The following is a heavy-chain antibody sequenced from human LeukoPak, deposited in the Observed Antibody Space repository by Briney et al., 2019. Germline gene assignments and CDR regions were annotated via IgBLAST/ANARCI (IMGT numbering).Heavy chain of an antibody. D-gene: IGHD3-16*01. CDR3: ARVKRDDYVSPWAFDI. V-gene: IGHV4-39*07. CDR2: INHSGST. Sequence: SETLSLTRTVSGGSISSSSYYWSWIRQPPGKGLEWIGEINHSGSTNYNPPLKTRVTISVDTSKKQFSLKLSAVTAADTAVCYCARVKRDDYVSPWAFDIWGQGTMVTVSS. J-gene: IGHJ3*02. CDR1: GGSISSSSYY.